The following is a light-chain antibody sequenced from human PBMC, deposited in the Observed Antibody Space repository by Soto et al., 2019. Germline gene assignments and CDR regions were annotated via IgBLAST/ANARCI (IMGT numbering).Light chain of an antibody. CDR3: SSYTSSGTLV. CDR1: SSDVGVYKY. Sequence: QSALTQPASVSGSPGQSITISCTGTSSDVGVYKYVAWYQQHPGKAPKLMIYEVSNRPSGISNRFSGSKSGNTASLTIAGIQAEDEADYYCSSYTSSGTLVFGGGTQLTVL. CDR2: EVS. V-gene: IGLV2-14*01. J-gene: IGLJ2*01.